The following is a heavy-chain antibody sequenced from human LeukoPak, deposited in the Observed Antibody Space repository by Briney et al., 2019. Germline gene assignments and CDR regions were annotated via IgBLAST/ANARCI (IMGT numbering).Heavy chain of an antibody. D-gene: IGHD6-19*01. CDR2: ISWNSSSI. Sequence: GGSLRLSCAASGFTFDDYAMHWVRQAPGKGLEWVSGISWNSSSIGYADSVKGRFTISRDNAKNSLYLQMNSLRAEGTALYYCANGRGWGLSARYFDYWGQGTLVTVSS. V-gene: IGHV3-9*01. J-gene: IGHJ4*02. CDR3: ANGRGWGLSARYFDY. CDR1: GFTFDDYA.